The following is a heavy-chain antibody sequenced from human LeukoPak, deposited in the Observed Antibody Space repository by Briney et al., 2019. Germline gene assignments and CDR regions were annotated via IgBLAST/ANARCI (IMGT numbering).Heavy chain of an antibody. Sequence: SETLSLTCAVSGYSISSGYYWGWIRQPPGKGLEWIGSIYHSGSTHYNPSLKSRVTISVDTSKNQFSLKLSSATAADTAVYYCARDQDYGGNSGFDYWGQGTLVTVSS. CDR2: IYHSGST. J-gene: IGHJ4*02. V-gene: IGHV4-38-2*02. CDR3: ARDQDYGGNSGFDY. D-gene: IGHD4-23*01. CDR1: GYSISSGYY.